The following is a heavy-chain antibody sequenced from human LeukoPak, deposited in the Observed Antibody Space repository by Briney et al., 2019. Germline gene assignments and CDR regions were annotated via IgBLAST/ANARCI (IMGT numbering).Heavy chain of an antibody. J-gene: IGHJ6*03. CDR3: ARQRKSIAARGDYYYYMDV. V-gene: IGHV5-51*01. D-gene: IGHD6-6*01. CDR1: GSRFTSYW. CDR2: IYPGDSDT. Sequence: GGSLKISCKGSGSRFTSYWIAWVRQMPGKGLEWMGIIYPGDSDTRYSPSFQGQVTISADKSISTAYLQWSSLKASDTAMYYCARQRKSIAARGDYYYYMDVWGKGTTVTVSS.